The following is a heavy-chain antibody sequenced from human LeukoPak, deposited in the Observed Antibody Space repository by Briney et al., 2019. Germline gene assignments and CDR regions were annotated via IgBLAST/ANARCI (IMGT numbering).Heavy chain of an antibody. D-gene: IGHD3-10*01. J-gene: IGHJ5*02. V-gene: IGHV4-4*07. CDR3: ARVNRGWFGDNWFDP. CDR2: ICTSGST. Sequence: PSETLSLTCTVSGGSISSYYWSWIRQPAGKGLEWIGRICTSGSTNYNPSLKSRVTMSVDTSKNQFSLKLSSVTAADTAVYYCARVNRGWFGDNWFDPWGQGTLVTVSS. CDR1: GGSISSYY.